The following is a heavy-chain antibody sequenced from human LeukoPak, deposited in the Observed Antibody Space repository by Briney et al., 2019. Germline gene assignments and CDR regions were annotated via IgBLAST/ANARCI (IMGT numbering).Heavy chain of an antibody. D-gene: IGHD1-26*01. J-gene: IGHJ4*02. CDR1: GYTFTSYD. CDR2: ISAYNGNT. CDR3: ARDSNRYSGSYDLN. Sequence: ASVKVSCKASGYTFTSYDINWVRQAPGQGLEWMGWISAYNGNTNYAQKLQGRVTMTTDTSTSTAYMELRSLRSDDTAVYYCARDSNRYSGSYDLNWGQGTLVTVSS. V-gene: IGHV1-18*01.